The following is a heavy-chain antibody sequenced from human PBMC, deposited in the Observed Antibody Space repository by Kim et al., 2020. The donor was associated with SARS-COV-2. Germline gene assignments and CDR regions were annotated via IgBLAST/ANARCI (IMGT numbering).Heavy chain of an antibody. V-gene: IGHV4-59*08. CDR2: IYYSGST. D-gene: IGHD1-26*01. Sequence: SETLSLTCTVSGGSISSYYWSWIRQPPGKGLEWIGYIYYSGSTNYNPSLKSRVTISVDTSKNQFSLRLSSVTAADTAVYYFWRQGWGAVDYWGQGTLVT. J-gene: IGHJ4*02. CDR1: GGSISSYY. CDR3: WRQGWGAVDY.